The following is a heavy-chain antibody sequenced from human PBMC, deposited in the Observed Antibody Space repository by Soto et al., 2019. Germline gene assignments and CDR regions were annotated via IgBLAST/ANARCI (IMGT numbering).Heavy chain of an antibody. D-gene: IGHD3-10*02. V-gene: IGHV1-18*01. CDR1: GYTFTSYG. Sequence: ASVKVSCKAFGYTFTSYGISWVRQAPGQGLEWMGWISADNGNTNYAQKFQGRVTMTTDTSTSTAYMELRGLRSDDTAVYYCAREITSYYVGGNWFDPWGQGTLVTVSS. CDR2: ISADNGNT. CDR3: AREITSYYVGGNWFDP. J-gene: IGHJ5*02.